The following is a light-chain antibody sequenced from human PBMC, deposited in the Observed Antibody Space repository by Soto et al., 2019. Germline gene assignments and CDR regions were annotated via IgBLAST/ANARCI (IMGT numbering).Light chain of an antibody. CDR1: SSDVGGYNY. V-gene: IGLV2-14*01. Sequence: QSVLTQPASVSGSPGQSITISCTGPSSDVGGYNYVSWYQQHPGKAPKLIIYEVSNRPSGVSHRFSGSKSGNTASLTISGLQAEDEADYYCSSYTSSYTYVFGSGTKVTVL. J-gene: IGLJ1*01. CDR3: SSYTSSYTYV. CDR2: EVS.